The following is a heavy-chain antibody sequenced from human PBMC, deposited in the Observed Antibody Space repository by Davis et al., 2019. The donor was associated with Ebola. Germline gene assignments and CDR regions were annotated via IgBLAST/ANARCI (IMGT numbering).Heavy chain of an antibody. CDR2: IRRKANSYAT. Sequence: GGSLRLSCVASGFTFTVSSMHWVRQASGRGLGWVGRIRRKANSYATAYAASVKGRFTISRDDSKNTTYLQMNSLKNEDTAVYYCTTALWCTPRTSCQGGDDYWGQGTLVTVSS. D-gene: IGHD2-2*01. J-gene: IGHJ4*02. CDR1: GFTFTVSS. CDR3: TTALWCTPRTSCQGGDDY. V-gene: IGHV3-73*01.